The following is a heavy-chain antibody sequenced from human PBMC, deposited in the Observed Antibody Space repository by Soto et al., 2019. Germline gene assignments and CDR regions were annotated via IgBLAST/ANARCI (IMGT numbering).Heavy chain of an antibody. CDR2: ISYDGSEK. D-gene: IGHD2-2*02. CDR1: GFIFSRFP. CDR3: AKSPNFYCSSPNCYKYYFDH. V-gene: IGHV3-30*18. J-gene: IGHJ4*02. Sequence: GGSLRLSCTGSGFIFSRFPMHWVRRAPGKGLEWVAVISYDGSEKYYVDSVKGRFTISKDNSKNTLYLQMNSLRPEDTAVYYCAKSPNFYCSSPNCYKYYFDHWGQGTRVTVSS.